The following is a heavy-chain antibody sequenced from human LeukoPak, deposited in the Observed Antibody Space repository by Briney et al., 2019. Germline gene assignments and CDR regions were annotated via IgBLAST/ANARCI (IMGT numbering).Heavy chain of an antibody. CDR1: GYSISSGYY. Sequence: SETLSLTCTVSGYSISSGYYWGWIRQPPGKGLEWIGSIYHSGSTYYNPSLKRRVTISVDTSKNQFSLKLSSVTAADTAVYYCARDVLPSSYSSSSPWGQGTLVTVSS. D-gene: IGHD6-13*01. J-gene: IGHJ5*02. V-gene: IGHV4-38-2*02. CDR2: IYHSGST. CDR3: ARDVLPSSYSSSSP.